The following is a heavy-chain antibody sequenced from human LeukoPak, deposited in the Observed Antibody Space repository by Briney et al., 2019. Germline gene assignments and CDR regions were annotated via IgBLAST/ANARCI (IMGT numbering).Heavy chain of an antibody. Sequence: PSETLSLTCAVYGGSFSGYYWSWIRQPPGKGLEWIGEINHSGSTNYNPSLKSRVTISVDTSKNQFSLKLSSVTAADTAVYYCARAYRSHYSSDWYLDYWGQGTLVTVSS. CDR3: ARAYRSHYSSDWYLDY. D-gene: IGHD6-19*01. V-gene: IGHV4-34*01. J-gene: IGHJ4*02. CDR2: INHSGST. CDR1: GGSFSGYY.